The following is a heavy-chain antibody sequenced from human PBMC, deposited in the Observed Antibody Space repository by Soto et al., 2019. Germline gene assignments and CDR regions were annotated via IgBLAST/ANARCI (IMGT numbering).Heavy chain of an antibody. D-gene: IGHD3-16*01. V-gene: IGHV4-31*03. Sequence: LSLNRSITSAYTNRAGYIWSWARQKHGKGLEWTGYIYYSGSTYYTPSLKSRVTISVDTSKNQFSRKLSSVTAADTAVYYCARFCFNDYAPFWFYPLGLEAVLTISA. J-gene: IGHJ5*01. CDR3: ARFCFNDYAPFWFYP. CDR2: IYYSGST. CDR1: SAYTNRAGYI.